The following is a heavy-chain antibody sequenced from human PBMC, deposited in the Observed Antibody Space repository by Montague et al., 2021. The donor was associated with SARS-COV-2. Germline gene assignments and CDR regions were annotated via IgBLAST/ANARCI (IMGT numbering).Heavy chain of an antibody. CDR1: GFIFSSYE. CDR3: ARAGEDYYYDSSGFLY. CDR2: ISNSGDTK. V-gene: IGHV3-48*03. Sequence: SLRLSWAASGFIFSSYEMNWVRQAPGKGLEWVSYISNSGDTKYYADSVKGRFTISRDNVKNSLYLQMSSLRAEDTAVYYCARAGEDYYYDSSGFLYWGQGILVTVSS. D-gene: IGHD3-22*01. J-gene: IGHJ4*02.